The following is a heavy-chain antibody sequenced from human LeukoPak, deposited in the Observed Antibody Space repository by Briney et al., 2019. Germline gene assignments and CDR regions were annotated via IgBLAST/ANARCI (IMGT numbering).Heavy chain of an antibody. CDR2: INHSGST. CDR3: ARGGYGSGSYYNLPDWAKFDP. CDR1: GGPISGYY. Sequence: TSETLSLTCSVSGGPISGYYWSWIRQPPGKGLEWIGEINHSGSTNYNPSLKSRVTISVDTSKNQFSLKLSSVTAADTAVYYCARGGYGSGSYYNLPDWAKFDPWGQGTLVTVSS. V-gene: IGHV4-34*01. D-gene: IGHD3-10*01. J-gene: IGHJ5*02.